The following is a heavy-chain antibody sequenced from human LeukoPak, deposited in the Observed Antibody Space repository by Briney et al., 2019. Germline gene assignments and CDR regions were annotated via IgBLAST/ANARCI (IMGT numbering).Heavy chain of an antibody. CDR1: GGSFSGYY. J-gene: IGHJ4*02. CDR3: ARAGGIPDYYDSSGYYNY. CDR2: INHSGST. Sequence: SETLSLTCAVYGGSFSGYYWSWIRQPPGKGLEWIGEINHSGSTNYNPSLKSRVTISVDTSKNQFSLKLSSATAADTAVYYCARAGGIPDYYDSSGYYNYWGQGTLVTVSS. V-gene: IGHV4-34*01. D-gene: IGHD3-22*01.